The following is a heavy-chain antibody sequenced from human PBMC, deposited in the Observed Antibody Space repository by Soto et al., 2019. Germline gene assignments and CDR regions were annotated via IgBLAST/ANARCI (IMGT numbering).Heavy chain of an antibody. Sequence: PGGSLRLSCAASGFTFRNYVMNWVRQTTGKGLEWVSYIGIGSSTKYYADSVKGRFTISRDNAKNSLYLQMNSLRAEDTAVYYCARDQLYYNDISGRPLNAFDVWGQGTMVTVSS. CDR1: GFTFRNYV. J-gene: IGHJ3*01. D-gene: IGHD3-22*01. CDR3: ARDQLYYNDISGRPLNAFDV. V-gene: IGHV3-48*01. CDR2: IGIGSSTK.